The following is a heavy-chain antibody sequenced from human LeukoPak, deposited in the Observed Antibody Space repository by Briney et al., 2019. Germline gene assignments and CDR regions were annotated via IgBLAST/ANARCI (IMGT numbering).Heavy chain of an antibody. J-gene: IGHJ4*02. CDR3: ARSDSSGWIDY. CDR1: GGSISSHY. Sequence: SETLSLTCTVSGGSISSHYWSWIRQPPGKGLEWIGYIYYSGSTNYNPSLKSRVTISVDTSKNQFSLKLSSVTAADTAVYYCARSDSSGWIDYWGQGTLVTVSS. CDR2: IYYSGST. D-gene: IGHD6-19*01. V-gene: IGHV4-59*11.